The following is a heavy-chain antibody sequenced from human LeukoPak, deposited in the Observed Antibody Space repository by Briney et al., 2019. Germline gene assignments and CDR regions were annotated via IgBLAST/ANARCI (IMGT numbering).Heavy chain of an antibody. Sequence: SGTLSLTCAVSDGSISSNRWWSWVRQPPGKGLEWIGEIYHSGTTNCNPSLKTRVTISVDKSMNQFSLKLSSVTAADTAVYYCASSARIYYGSGSRYPQRGAFDIWGQGTMVTVSS. CDR1: DGSISSNRW. J-gene: IGHJ3*02. V-gene: IGHV4-4*02. CDR2: IYHSGTT. CDR3: ASSARIYYGSGSRYPQRGAFDI. D-gene: IGHD3-10*01.